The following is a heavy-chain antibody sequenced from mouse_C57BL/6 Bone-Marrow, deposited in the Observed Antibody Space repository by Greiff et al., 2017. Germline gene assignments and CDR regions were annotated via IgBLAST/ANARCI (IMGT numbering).Heavy chain of an antibody. CDR2: IDPENGDT. V-gene: IGHV14-4*01. CDR3: TTNRKLYFDY. Sequence: VQLQQSGAELVRPGASVKLSCTASGFNIKDDYMHWVKQRPEQGLEWIGWIDPENGDTEYASKFQGKATITADTSSNTAYLQLSSLTSEDTAVYYCTTNRKLYFDYWGQGTTLTVSS. J-gene: IGHJ2*01. CDR1: GFNIKDDY.